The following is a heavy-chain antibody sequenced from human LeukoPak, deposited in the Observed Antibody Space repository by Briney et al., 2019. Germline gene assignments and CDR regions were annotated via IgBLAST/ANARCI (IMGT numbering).Heavy chain of an antibody. CDR2: IYTSGST. Sequence: SETLSLTCTVSGGSISSGSYYWSWIRQPAGKGLEWIGRIYTSGSTNYNPSLKSRVSMSVGTSKNQFSLKLSSVTAADTAVYYCARGKVVAGTPGQNSWDSWGQGTLVTVSS. V-gene: IGHV4-61*02. J-gene: IGHJ4*02. CDR3: ARGKVVAGTPGQNSWDS. CDR1: GGSISSGSYY. D-gene: IGHD6-19*01.